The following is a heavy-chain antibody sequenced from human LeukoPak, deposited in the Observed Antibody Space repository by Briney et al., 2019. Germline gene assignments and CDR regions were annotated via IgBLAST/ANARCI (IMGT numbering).Heavy chain of an antibody. CDR1: GGSISDYY. D-gene: IGHD2-8*02. CDR3: ARGAWCRYTNCMLRPFDY. V-gene: IGHV4-59*01. Sequence: PSETLSLTCSISGGSISDYYWNWIRQPPGKGLEWIGYIYYSGSTTYNPSLKSRVTMSVDTSKNQFYLRLSSVTAADTSVYYCARGAWCRYTNCMLRPFDYWGQGSLVTVSS. CDR2: IYYSGST. J-gene: IGHJ4*02.